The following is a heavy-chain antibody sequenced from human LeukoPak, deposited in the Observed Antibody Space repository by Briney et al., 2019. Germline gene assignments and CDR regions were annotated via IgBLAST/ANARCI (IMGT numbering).Heavy chain of an antibody. CDR3: ARDAPFDDFWSGYSDGDAFDI. V-gene: IGHV3-48*01. CDR1: GFTFSSYS. Sequence: PGGSLRLSCAASGFTFSSYSMKWVRQAPGKGLEWVSYISSSSSTIYYADSVKGRFTISRDNAKNSLYLQMNSLRAEDTAVYYCARDAPFDDFWSGYSDGDAFDIWGQGTMVTVSS. CDR2: ISSSSSTI. J-gene: IGHJ3*02. D-gene: IGHD3-3*01.